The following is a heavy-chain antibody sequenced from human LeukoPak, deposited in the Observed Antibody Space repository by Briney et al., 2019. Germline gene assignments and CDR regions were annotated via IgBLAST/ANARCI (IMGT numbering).Heavy chain of an antibody. Sequence: AETLSLTCNVSGGSISSSSYYWGWIRQPPGKGREGRGSIYYGGSTYYNPSLERRVTISVGTSKNEFSLKLSSVPAADTAVYYCARHGGSLFYLDYWGQGTLVTVSS. J-gene: IGHJ4*02. V-gene: IGHV4-39*01. CDR3: ARHGGSLFYLDY. CDR2: IYYGGST. CDR1: GGSISSSSYY. D-gene: IGHD3-16*01.